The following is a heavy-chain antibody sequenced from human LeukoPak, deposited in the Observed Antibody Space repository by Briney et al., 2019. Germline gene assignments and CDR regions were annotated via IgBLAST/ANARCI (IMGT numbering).Heavy chain of an antibody. CDR1: GFTFSSYG. V-gene: IGHV3-7*01. CDR3: ARDCCGPDY. Sequence: GRSLRLSCAASGFTFSSYGMHWVRQAPGKGLEWVANIKQDGSEKYYVDSVKGRFTISRDNAKNSLYLQMNSLRAEDTAVYYCARDCCGPDYWGQGTLVTVSS. CDR2: IKQDGSEK. J-gene: IGHJ4*02. D-gene: IGHD2-21*01.